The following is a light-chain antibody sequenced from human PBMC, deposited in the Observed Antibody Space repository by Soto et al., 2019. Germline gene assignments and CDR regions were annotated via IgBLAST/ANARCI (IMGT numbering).Light chain of an antibody. CDR2: TAS. J-gene: IGKJ1*01. CDR3: QQYNNWPPWT. Sequence: EIVMTQSPATLSVSPGERATLSCRASQRVGNNDIAWYQPKPGQAPRLLIYTASNRVTGIPDRFSGSGSGTEFTLTISSLQSEDFAVYYCQQYNNWPPWTFGQGTKVDIK. CDR1: QRVGNND. V-gene: IGKV3D-15*01.